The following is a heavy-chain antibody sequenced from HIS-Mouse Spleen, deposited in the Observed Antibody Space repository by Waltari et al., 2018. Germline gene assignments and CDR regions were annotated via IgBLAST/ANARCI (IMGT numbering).Heavy chain of an antibody. Sequence: QVQLQESGPGLVKPSQTLSLTCPVSGCSISRGGYYWIWLPQHPGKGLEWIGYIYYSGSTYYNPSLKSRVTISVDTSKNQFSLKLSSVTAADTAVYYCARAPIRGYWYFDLWGRGTLVTVSS. CDR3: ARAPIRGYWYFDL. D-gene: IGHD3-16*01. J-gene: IGHJ2*01. CDR1: GCSISRGGYY. CDR2: IYYSGST. V-gene: IGHV4-31*03.